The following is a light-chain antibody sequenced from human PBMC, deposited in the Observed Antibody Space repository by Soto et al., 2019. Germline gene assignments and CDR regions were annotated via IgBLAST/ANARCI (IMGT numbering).Light chain of an antibody. CDR2: IEGSGSY. CDR1: SGHSSYI. CDR3: ETWDSNTRV. J-gene: IGLJ2*01. Sequence: QPVLTQSSSASASLGSSVKVTSTLSSGHSSYIIAWHQQQPGKAPRYLMKIEGSGSYNKGSGVPDRFSGSSSGADRYLTISNLQFEDEADYYCETWDSNTRVFGGGTKLTVL. V-gene: IGLV4-60*02.